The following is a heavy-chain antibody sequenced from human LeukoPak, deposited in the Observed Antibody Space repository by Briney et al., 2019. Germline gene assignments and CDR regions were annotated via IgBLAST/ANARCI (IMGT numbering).Heavy chain of an antibody. V-gene: IGHV3-21*01. CDR2: ISSSSSYI. J-gene: IGHJ5*02. Sequence: GGSLRLSCAASGFTFSSYSMNWVRQAPGKGLEWVSSISSSSSYIYYAESVKGRFTISRDNANNSLYLQMNSLRAEDTAVYYCARVVLLWFGESDNWFDPWGQGTLVTVSS. CDR1: GFTFSSYS. CDR3: ARVVLLWFGESDNWFDP. D-gene: IGHD3-10*01.